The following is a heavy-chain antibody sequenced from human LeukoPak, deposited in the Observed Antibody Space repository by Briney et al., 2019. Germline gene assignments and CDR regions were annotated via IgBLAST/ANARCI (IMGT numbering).Heavy chain of an antibody. CDR3: ARGDNWNSFVY. J-gene: IGHJ4*02. CDR2: IYYSGST. CDR1: GGSISSSSYY. Sequence: PSETLSLTCTVSGGSISSSSYYWGWIRQPPGKGLEWIGSIYYSGSTYYNPSLKSRVTMSVDTSKHQFSRRLSSVTAADTAVYYCARGDNWNSFVYWGQGTLVTVSS. D-gene: IGHD1-20*01. V-gene: IGHV4-39*07.